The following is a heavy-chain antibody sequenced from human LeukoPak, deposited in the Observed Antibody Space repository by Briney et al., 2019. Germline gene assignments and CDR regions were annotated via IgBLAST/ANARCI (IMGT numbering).Heavy chain of an antibody. D-gene: IGHD3-16*02. CDR1: GFTFSSYS. Sequence: GGSLRLSCAASGFTFSSYSMNWVRQAPGKGLEWVSSISSSSSYIYYADSVKGRFTISRDNAKNSLYLQMNSLGAEDTAVYYCARDGVIAPDYYYYGMDVWGQGTTVTVSS. CDR3: ARDGVIAPDYYYYGMDV. CDR2: ISSSSSYI. J-gene: IGHJ6*02. V-gene: IGHV3-21*01.